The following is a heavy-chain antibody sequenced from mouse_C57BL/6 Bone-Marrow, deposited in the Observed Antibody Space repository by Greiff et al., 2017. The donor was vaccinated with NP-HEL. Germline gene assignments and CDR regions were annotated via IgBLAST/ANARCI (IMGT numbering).Heavy chain of an antibody. CDR1: GYTFTSYW. Sequence: QVQLQQPGAELVRPGTSVKLSCKASGYTFTSYWMHWVKQRPGQGLEWIGVIDPSDSYTNYNQKFKGKATLTVDTSSSTAYMQLSSLTSEDSAVDYCARGGNPFAYWGQGTLVTVSA. D-gene: IGHD2-1*01. CDR2: IDPSDSYT. V-gene: IGHV1-59*01. J-gene: IGHJ3*01. CDR3: ARGGNPFAY.